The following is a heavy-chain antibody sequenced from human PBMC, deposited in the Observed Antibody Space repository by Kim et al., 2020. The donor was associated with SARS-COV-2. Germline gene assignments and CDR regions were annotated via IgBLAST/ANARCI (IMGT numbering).Heavy chain of an antibody. Sequence: SETLSLTCTVSGGSISSSSYYWDWIRQSPGKGLEWIGSVYYSGSTYYNPSLNSRVTISVDTSKIQFSLNLSSVTAADTAVYYCASGSWYDYYFDFWGQGTLVTVSS. V-gene: IGHV4-39*01. CDR1: GGSISSSSYY. D-gene: IGHD6-13*01. J-gene: IGHJ4*02. CDR2: VYYSGST. CDR3: ASGSWYDYYFDF.